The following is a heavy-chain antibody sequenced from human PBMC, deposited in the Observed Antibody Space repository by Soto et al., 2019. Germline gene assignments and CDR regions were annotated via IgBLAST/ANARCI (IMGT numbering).Heavy chain of an antibody. V-gene: IGHV1-18*01. J-gene: IGHJ4*02. Sequence: PGQGLEWMGWISAYNGNTKYAQKLQGRVTMTTDTSTRTAYMELRSLRSDDTAVYYCAREPNYFDYWGQGTLVTAPQ. CDR3: AREPNYFDY. CDR2: ISAYNGNT.